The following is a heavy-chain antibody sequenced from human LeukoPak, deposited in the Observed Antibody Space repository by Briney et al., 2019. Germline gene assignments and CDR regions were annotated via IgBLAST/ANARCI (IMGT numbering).Heavy chain of an antibody. V-gene: IGHV3-23*01. CDR3: AKVVMAAAGT. CDR1: GFTFSGYA. Sequence: GGSLRLSCAASGFTFSGYAMSWARQAPGKGLEWVSSISGSGGSTYSADSVKGRFTISRDNSKNTLYLQMNSLRAEDTAVYYCAKVVMAAAGTWGQGTLVTVSS. J-gene: IGHJ4*02. CDR2: ISGSGGST. D-gene: IGHD6-13*01.